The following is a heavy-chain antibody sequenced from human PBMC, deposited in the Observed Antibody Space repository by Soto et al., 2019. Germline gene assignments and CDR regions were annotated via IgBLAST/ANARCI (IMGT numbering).Heavy chain of an antibody. Sequence: GGSLRLSCAASGFTFSSCAMSWVRQAPGKGLEWVSAISGSGGTTYYADSVKGRFTISRDNSKNTLFLQMNSLRAEDTAIYYCGKGVAAAVPYNWFDPWGQGTLVTVSS. CDR3: GKGVAAAVPYNWFDP. CDR1: GFTFSSCA. V-gene: IGHV3-23*01. D-gene: IGHD6-13*01. CDR2: ISGSGGTT. J-gene: IGHJ5*02.